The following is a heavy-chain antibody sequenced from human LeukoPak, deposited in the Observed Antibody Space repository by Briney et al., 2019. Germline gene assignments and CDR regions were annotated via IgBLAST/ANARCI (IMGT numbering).Heavy chain of an antibody. V-gene: IGHV4-38-2*02. CDR3: ARLRSPGDFDY. D-gene: IGHD1-26*01. J-gene: IGHJ4*02. CDR2: TFHSGNT. Sequence: SETLSLTCNVSGHSIRSAYSWGWIRQPPGKGLEWIVSTFHSGNTYYNPSLQSRVTISVDTSKKQFSLKLNSVTAADTAMYYCARLRSPGDFDYWGQGTLVTVSS. CDR1: GHSIRSAYS.